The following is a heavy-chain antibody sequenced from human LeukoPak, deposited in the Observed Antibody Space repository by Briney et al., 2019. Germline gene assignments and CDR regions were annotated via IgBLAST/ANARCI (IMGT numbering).Heavy chain of an antibody. CDR1: GGSFSGYY. Sequence: SETLSLTCAVYGGSFSGYYWSWIRQPPGKGLEWIGEINHSGSTNYNPSLKSRVTISVDKSKNQFSLKLSSVTAADTAVYYCARREGPFDYWGQGTLVTVSS. CDR3: ARREGPFDY. V-gene: IGHV4-34*01. J-gene: IGHJ4*02. CDR2: INHSGST.